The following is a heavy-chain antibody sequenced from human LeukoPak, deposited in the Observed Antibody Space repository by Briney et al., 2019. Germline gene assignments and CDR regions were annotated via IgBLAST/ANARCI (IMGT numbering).Heavy chain of an antibody. V-gene: IGHV3-23*01. Sequence: GGSLRLSCAASGFTFSNAWMSWVRQAPGKGLEWVSTISGSGDNTFYADSVRGRFTISRDNSKNALYLQMNSLRAEDTAEYYCAKDLGVAPWGQGTLVTVSS. D-gene: IGHD2-8*01. CDR3: AKDLGVAP. CDR2: ISGSGDNT. CDR1: GFTFSNAW. J-gene: IGHJ5*02.